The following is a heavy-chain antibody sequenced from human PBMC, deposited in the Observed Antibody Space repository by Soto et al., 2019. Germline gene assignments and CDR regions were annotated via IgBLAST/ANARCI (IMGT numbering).Heavy chain of an antibody. CDR1: GYSFTSYW. V-gene: IGHV5-10-1*01. J-gene: IGHJ6*02. D-gene: IGHD5-18*01. CDR2: IDPSDSYT. CDR3: ARVYSYAKESYGMDV. Sequence: PWESLKISCKGSGYSFTSYWISWVRQMPGKGLEWMGRIDPSDSYTNYSPSSQGHVTISADKSISTAYLQWSSLKASDTAMYYCARVYSYAKESYGMDVWGQGTTVTVSS.